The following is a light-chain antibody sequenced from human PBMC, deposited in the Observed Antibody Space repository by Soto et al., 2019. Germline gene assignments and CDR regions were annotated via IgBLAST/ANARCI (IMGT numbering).Light chain of an antibody. CDR1: STDVGGYKY. V-gene: IGLV2-14*01. CDR2: DVA. Sequence: QSALTQPASVSGSPGQSITISCTGTSTDVGGYKYVSWYQQRPGKAPKLLLYDVASRPSGVSDRFSGSKSGNTASLIISGLQAEDEADYYCISYTSSDTYVFGAGTKVTVL. CDR3: ISYTSSDTYV. J-gene: IGLJ1*01.